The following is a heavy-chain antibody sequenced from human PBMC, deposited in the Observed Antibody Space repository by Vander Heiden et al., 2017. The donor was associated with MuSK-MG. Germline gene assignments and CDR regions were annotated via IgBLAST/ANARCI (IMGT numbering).Heavy chain of an antibody. V-gene: IGHV3-21*01. CDR2: ISSSSSYI. CDR3: ARERITMGRGVIAYYFDY. D-gene: IGHD3-10*01. Sequence: EVQLVESGGGLVKPGGSLRLSCAASGFTFSSYSMNWVRQAPGKGLEWVSSISSSSSYIYYAESVKGRVTISRDNAKNSLYLQMNSLRAEETAVYYCARERITMGRGVIAYYFDYWGQGTLITVSS. CDR1: GFTFSSYS. J-gene: IGHJ4*02.